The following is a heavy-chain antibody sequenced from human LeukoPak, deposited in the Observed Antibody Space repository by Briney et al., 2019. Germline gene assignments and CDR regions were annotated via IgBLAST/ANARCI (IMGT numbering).Heavy chain of an antibody. CDR2: ISAYNGNT. V-gene: IGHV1-18*01. CDR1: GYTFTSYG. CDR3: ARTPGFPITMIVIWFDP. Sequence: ASVKVSCKASGYTFTSYGISWVRQAPGQGLEWMGWISAYNGNTNYAQKLQGRVTMTTDTSTSTAYMELRSLRSDDTAVYYCARTPGFPITMIVIWFDPWGQGTLVTVSS. J-gene: IGHJ5*02. D-gene: IGHD3-22*01.